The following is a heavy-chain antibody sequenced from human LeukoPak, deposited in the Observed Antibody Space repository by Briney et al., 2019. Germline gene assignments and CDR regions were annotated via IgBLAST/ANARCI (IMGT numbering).Heavy chain of an antibody. CDR1: GGTFSSYA. CDR2: IIPIFGIA. CDR3: ARDYSSSSGLGYYYYGMDV. V-gene: IGHV1-69*04. Sequence: SAKVSCKASGGTFSSYAISWVRQAPGQGLEWMGRIIPIFGIANYAQKFQGRVTITADKSTSTAYMELSSLRSEDTAVYYCARDYSSSSGLGYYYYGMDVWGQGTTVTVSS. D-gene: IGHD6-6*01. J-gene: IGHJ6*02.